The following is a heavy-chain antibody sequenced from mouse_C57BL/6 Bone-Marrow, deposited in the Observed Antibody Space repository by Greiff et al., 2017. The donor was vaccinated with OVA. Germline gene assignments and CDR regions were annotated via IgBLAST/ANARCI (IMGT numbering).Heavy chain of an antibody. J-gene: IGHJ4*01. CDR1: GFTFSSYA. CDR3: ARTGGDGYLYYYAMDY. Sequence: EVKLVESGGGLVKPGGSLKLSCAASGFTFSSYAMSWVRQTPEKRLEWVATISDGGSYTYYPDNVKGRFTISRDNAKNNLYLQMSHLKSEDTAMYYCARTGGDGYLYYYAMDYWGQGTSVTVSS. CDR2: ISDGGSYT. D-gene: IGHD2-3*01. V-gene: IGHV5-4*03.